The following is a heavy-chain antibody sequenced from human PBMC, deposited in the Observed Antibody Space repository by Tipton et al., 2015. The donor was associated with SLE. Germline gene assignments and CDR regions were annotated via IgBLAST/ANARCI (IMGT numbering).Heavy chain of an antibody. Sequence: TLSLTCAVSGGSISRGGYSWSWIRQPPGKGLEWIGYIYHSGSTYYNPSLKSRVTISVDRSKNQFSLKLSSVTAADTAVYYCARGVGGLDYDSGSYYGNWFDPWGQGILVTVSS. CDR3: ARGVGGLDYDSGSYYGNWFDP. D-gene: IGHD3-10*01. CDR2: IYHSGST. CDR1: GGSISRGGYS. V-gene: IGHV4-30-2*01. J-gene: IGHJ5*02.